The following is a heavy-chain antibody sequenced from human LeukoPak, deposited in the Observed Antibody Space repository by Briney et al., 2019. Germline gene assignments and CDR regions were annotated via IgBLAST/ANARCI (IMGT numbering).Heavy chain of an antibody. D-gene: IGHD6-13*01. CDR3: ARQGRVAAADTNDWFDP. J-gene: IGHJ5*02. Sequence: GESLKISCKGSGFSLSNYWIGWVRQMPGKGLEWMGIIYPGDSDTRYSPSFQGQVTISADKSIGTAYLQWSSLKASDTAMYYCARQGRVAAADTNDWFDPWGQGTLVTVSS. CDR1: GFSLSNYW. V-gene: IGHV5-51*01. CDR2: IYPGDSDT.